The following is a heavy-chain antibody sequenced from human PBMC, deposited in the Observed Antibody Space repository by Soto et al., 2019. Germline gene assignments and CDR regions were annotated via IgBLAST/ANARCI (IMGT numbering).Heavy chain of an antibody. J-gene: IGHJ3*02. D-gene: IGHD6-19*01. CDR1: GDSVSSNDAT. CDR2: TYYRSKWYN. V-gene: IGHV6-1*01. Sequence: SQTLSLTCVISGDSVSSNDATWDWIRQSPSRGLEWLGRTYYRSKWYNDYAVSVKSRITINPDTSKNQFSLQLNSVTPEDTAVYYCARVLQWLADAFDIWGQGTMVTVSS. CDR3: ARVLQWLADAFDI.